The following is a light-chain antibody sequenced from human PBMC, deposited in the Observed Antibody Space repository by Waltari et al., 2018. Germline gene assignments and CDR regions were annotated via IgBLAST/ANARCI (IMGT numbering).Light chain of an antibody. V-gene: IGKV3-11*01. CDR2: DAS. J-gene: IGKJ2*01. CDR1: QTVRSY. CDR3: QQRSNWPYT. Sequence: EIVLTQSPATLSLSPGERDTLSCRASQTVRSYLAWYQQRPGQTPRLLIFDASSRATGISAKFSGSGSGTDFTLTVSNLEPEDFAVYYCQQRSNWPYTFGQGTRVEIK.